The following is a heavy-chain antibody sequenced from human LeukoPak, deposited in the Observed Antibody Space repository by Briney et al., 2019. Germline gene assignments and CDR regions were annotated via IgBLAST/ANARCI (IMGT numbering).Heavy chain of an antibody. J-gene: IGHJ3*02. CDR3: ASLTTAEAFDI. CDR2: IYDSGST. CDR1: VGSFSGYH. D-gene: IGHD3-22*01. Sequence: SETLSLTCAVYVGSFSGYHWNWIRQPPGKGPEWIGYIYDSGSTNYNPSLKSRVTISVDTSKNQFSLKLSSVTAADTAVYYCASLTTAEAFDIWGQGTMVTVSS. V-gene: IGHV4-59*01.